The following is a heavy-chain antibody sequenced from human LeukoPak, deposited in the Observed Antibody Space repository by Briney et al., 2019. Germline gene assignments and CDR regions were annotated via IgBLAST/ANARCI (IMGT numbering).Heavy chain of an antibody. V-gene: IGHV3-15*01. D-gene: IGHD6-13*01. CDR3: TTTSDLEYSSSWYRYWGQSYYYYYGMDV. J-gene: IGHJ6*02. CDR2: IKSKTDGGTT. Sequence: GGSLRLSCAASGFTFSNAWMSWVRQAPGKGLEWVGRIKSKTDGGTTDYAAPVKGRFTISRDDSKNTLYLQMNSLKTEDTAVYYCTTTSDLEYSSSWYRYWGQSYYYYYGMDVWGQGTTVTVSS. CDR1: GFTFSNAW.